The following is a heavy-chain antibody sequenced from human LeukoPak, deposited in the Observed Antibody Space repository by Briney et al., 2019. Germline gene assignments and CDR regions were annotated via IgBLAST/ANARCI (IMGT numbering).Heavy chain of an antibody. D-gene: IGHD6-13*01. CDR2: ISSSGSTI. CDR1: GFTFSSYE. J-gene: IGHJ5*02. CDR3: AKSGYSSSWSNAAVYNWFDP. V-gene: IGHV3-48*03. Sequence: KTGGSLRLSCAASGFTFSSYEMNWVRQAPGKGLEWVSYISSSGSTIYYADSVKGRFTISRDNAKNSLYLQMNSLRAEDTAVYYCAKSGYSSSWSNAAVYNWFDPWGQGTLVTVSS.